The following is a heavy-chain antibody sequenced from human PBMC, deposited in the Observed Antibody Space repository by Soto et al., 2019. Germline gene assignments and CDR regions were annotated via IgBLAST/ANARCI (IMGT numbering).Heavy chain of an antibody. V-gene: IGHV3-33*01. CDR3: AREMVAGGSDSSDPNAHAFDI. CDR1: GFTFSSYG. D-gene: IGHD3-22*01. J-gene: IGHJ3*02. CDR2: IWYDGSNK. Sequence: GGSLRLSCAASGFTFSSYGMHWVRQAPGKGLEWVAVIWYDGSNKYYADSVKGRFTISRDNSKNTLYLQMNSLRAEDTAVYYCAREMVAGGSDSSDPNAHAFDIWGQGTMVTVS.